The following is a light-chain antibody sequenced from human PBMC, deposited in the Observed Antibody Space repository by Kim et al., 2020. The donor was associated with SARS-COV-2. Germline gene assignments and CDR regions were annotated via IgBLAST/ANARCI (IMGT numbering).Light chain of an antibody. J-gene: IGLJ1*01. CDR2: RND. V-gene: IGLV1-44*01. CDR3: AAWDDSLNGYV. CDR1: GSSIGSNA. Sequence: GQRVTISCSGGGSSIGSNAVSWYQQLPGTAPKLLIYRNDQRPSGVPDRFSGSKSGTSASLAISGLQSEDEADYYCAAWDDSLNGYVFGTGTKVTVL.